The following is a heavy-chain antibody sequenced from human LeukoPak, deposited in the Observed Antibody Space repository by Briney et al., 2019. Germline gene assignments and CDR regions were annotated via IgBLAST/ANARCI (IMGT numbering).Heavy chain of an antibody. J-gene: IGHJ4*02. Sequence: GASVKVSCKASGGTFSSYAISWVRQAPGQGLEWMGGIIPIFGTANYAQKFQGRVTITADKSTSTAYMELSSLRSEDTAVYYCARGSGLWSPHYFDYWGQGTLVTVSS. D-gene: IGHD5-18*01. CDR1: GGTFSSYA. CDR3: ARGSGLWSPHYFDY. V-gene: IGHV1-69*06. CDR2: IIPIFGTA.